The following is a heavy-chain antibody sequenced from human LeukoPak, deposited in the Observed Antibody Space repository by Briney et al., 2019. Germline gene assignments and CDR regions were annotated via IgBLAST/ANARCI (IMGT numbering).Heavy chain of an antibody. CDR1: GYTFTSYD. CDR3: ARGRNDYVWGSWGYYYYYMDV. Sequence: ASVKVSCKASGYTFTSYDINWVRQATGQGLEWIGWMNPNSGNTGYAQKFQGRVTMTRNTSISTAYMELSSLRSEDTAVYYCARGRNDYVWGSWGYYYYYMDVWGKGTTVTISS. D-gene: IGHD3-16*01. CDR2: MNPNSGNT. V-gene: IGHV1-8*02. J-gene: IGHJ6*03.